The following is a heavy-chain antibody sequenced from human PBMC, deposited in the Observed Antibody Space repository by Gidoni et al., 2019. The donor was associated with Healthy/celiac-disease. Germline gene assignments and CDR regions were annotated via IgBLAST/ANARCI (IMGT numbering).Heavy chain of an antibody. J-gene: IGHJ6*02. CDR2: SKHSGST. Sequence: QVQLQQWGAGLLKPSETLSLTCAVSGGSFSGYYWSWIRQPPGKGLDWIGESKHSGSTNYNPSLKSRVTISVDTSKNQFSLKLSSVTAADTAVHYCARGSIVGVPAAMEVDYYGMDVWGQGTTVTVSS. V-gene: IGHV4-34*01. D-gene: IGHD2-2*01. CDR1: GGSFSGYY. CDR3: ARGSIVGVPAAMEVDYYGMDV.